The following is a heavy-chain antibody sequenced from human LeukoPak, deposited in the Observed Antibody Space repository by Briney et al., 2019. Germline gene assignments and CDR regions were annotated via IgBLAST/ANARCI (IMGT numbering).Heavy chain of an antibody. CDR3: ARPPYGGVDY. D-gene: IGHD4-23*01. Sequence: PGGSLRLSCAASGLTVSSCMSWVRQAPGKGLEWVPVICSGGSIYYADSVKGRFTISRDKSKNTLYLQMNSLRAEDTAVYYCARPPYGGVDYWGQGTLVTVSS. CDR2: ICSGGSI. CDR1: GLTVSSC. J-gene: IGHJ4*02. V-gene: IGHV3-66*04.